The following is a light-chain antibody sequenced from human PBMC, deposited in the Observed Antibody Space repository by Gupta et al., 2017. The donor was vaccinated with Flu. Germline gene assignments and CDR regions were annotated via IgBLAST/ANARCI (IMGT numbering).Light chain of an antibody. CDR1: QSVSSSY. J-gene: IGKJ4*01. CDR2: GAS. V-gene: IGKV3-20*01. CDR3: QQYGSSLLT. Sequence: ERATLSCRASQSVSSSYLAWYQQKPGRAPRLLIYGASSRATGIPDRFSGSGSGTDFTLTISRLEPEDFAVYYCQQYGSSLLTFGGGTKVEIK.